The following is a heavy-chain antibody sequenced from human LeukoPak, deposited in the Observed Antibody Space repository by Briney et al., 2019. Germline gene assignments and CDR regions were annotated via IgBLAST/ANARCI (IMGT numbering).Heavy chain of an antibody. CDR2: IYYSGST. Sequence: SETLSLTCTVSGGSISSYYWSWIRQPPGKGLEWIGYIYYSGSTNYNPSLKSRVTISVDTSKNQFSLKLSSVTAADTAVYYRARGGYSGYDFDYWGQGTLVTVPS. CDR1: GGSISSYY. CDR3: ARGGYSGYDFDY. D-gene: IGHD5-12*01. V-gene: IGHV4-59*01. J-gene: IGHJ4*02.